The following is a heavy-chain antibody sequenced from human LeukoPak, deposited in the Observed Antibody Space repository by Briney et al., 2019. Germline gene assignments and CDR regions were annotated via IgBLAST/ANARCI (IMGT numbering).Heavy chain of an antibody. CDR2: IYPGDSDT. D-gene: IGHD2-21*02. Sequence: GESLKISCKGSGYSFTSYWIGWVGQMPGKGLEWMGIIYPGDSDTRYSPSFQGQVTISADKSISTAYLQWSSLKASDTAMYYCASPGEYCGGDCYFDYWGQGTLVTVSS. J-gene: IGHJ4*02. V-gene: IGHV5-51*01. CDR1: GYSFTSYW. CDR3: ASPGEYCGGDCYFDY.